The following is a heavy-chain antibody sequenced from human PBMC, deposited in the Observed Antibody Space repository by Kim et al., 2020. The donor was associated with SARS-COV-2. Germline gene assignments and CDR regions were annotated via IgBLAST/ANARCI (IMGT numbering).Heavy chain of an antibody. CDR3: ARDSIQLWLEADY. V-gene: IGHV7-4-1*02. Sequence: YAQGFTGRFVFSLDTSVSTAYLQISSLKAEDTAVYYCARDSIQLWLEADYWGQGTLVTVSS. D-gene: IGHD5-18*01. J-gene: IGHJ4*02.